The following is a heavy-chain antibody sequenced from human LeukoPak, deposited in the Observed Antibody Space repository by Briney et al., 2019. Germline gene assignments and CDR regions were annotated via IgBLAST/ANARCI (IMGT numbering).Heavy chain of an antibody. CDR2: ISGSGGST. CDR1: GFTFSSYA. D-gene: IGHD3-22*01. V-gene: IGHV3-23*01. J-gene: IGHJ4*02. Sequence: QPGGSLRLSCAASGFTFSSYAMSWVRQAPGKGLEWVSAISGSGGSTYYADSVKGRFTISRDNSKNTLYLQMNSLRAEDTAVYYCAKQQAGYYDSNGYPFDYWGQGTLVTVSS. CDR3: AKQQAGYYDSNGYPFDY.